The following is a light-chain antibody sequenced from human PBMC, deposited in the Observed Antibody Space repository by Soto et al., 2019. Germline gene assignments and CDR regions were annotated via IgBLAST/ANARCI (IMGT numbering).Light chain of an antibody. CDR2: LGS. CDR3: MQTLQSWT. J-gene: IGKJ1*01. Sequence: DIVMTQSPLSLPVTPGEPASISCRSSQSLVHSNGYNYLDWYLQKPGQSPQLLIYLGSNRASGVPERFSGSGSGTDFTMKICRVEAEDVGVYYCMQTLQSWTFGQGTKVYIK. V-gene: IGKV2-28*01. CDR1: QSLVHSNGYNY.